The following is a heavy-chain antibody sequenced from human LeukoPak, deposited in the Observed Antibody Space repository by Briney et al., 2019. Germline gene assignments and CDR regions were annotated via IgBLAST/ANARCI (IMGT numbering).Heavy chain of an antibody. CDR3: ASYNSSYYWDDAFDI. J-gene: IGHJ3*02. V-gene: IGHV4-61*02. CDR1: GGSISSGSYY. CDR2: IYTSGST. Sequence: SETLSLTCTVSGGSISSGSYYWSWIRQPAGKGREWIGRIYTSGSTKYNPSLKSRVTISVDTSKNQFSLKLSSVTAADTAVYYCASYNSSYYWDDAFDIWGQGTMVTVSS. D-gene: IGHD3-22*01.